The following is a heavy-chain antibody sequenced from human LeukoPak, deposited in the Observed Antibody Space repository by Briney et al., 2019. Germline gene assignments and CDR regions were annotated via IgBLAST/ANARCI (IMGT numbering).Heavy chain of an antibody. CDR3: AKDWGRYGSGSYFRYYYYMDV. D-gene: IGHD3-10*01. V-gene: IGHV3-23*01. Sequence: GGSLRLSCAASGFSFSRYGMSWVRQAPGKGLEWVSDINGSGGSTYYADSVKGRFTISRDNTKNTLYLKMNSLRAQDTAVYYCAKDWGRYGSGSYFRYYYYMDVWGKGTTVTISS. J-gene: IGHJ6*03. CDR1: GFSFSRYG. CDR2: INGSGGST.